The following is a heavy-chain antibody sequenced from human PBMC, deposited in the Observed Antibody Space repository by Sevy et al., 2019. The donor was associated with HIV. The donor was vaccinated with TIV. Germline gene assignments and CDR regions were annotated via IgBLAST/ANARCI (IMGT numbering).Heavy chain of an antibody. D-gene: IGHD6-6*01. CDR1: GFIVSRHW. V-gene: IGHV3-7*03. Sequence: GGSLRLSCAASGFIVSRHWMSWVRQAPGKGLEWVANIKEDGSGKYYVDSVKGRFTISKDNAKNSLYLQMNSLRVEDTAVYFCARESIAARVEAFDVRGQGTMVTVSS. CDR3: ARESIAARVEAFDV. CDR2: IKEDGSGK. J-gene: IGHJ3*01.